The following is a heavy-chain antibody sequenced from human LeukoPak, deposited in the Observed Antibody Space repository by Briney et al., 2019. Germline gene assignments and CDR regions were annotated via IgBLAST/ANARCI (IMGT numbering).Heavy chain of an antibody. CDR3: ARRAVHCSSTSRYSS. V-gene: IGHV4-38-2*01. Sequence: SETLSLTCAVSGYSISSGYYWGWIRQPPGKGLEWIGIIYHSGSTYYNPSLKSRVTISVDTSKNQFSLKLSSVTAADTAVYYCARRAVHCSSTSRYSSWGQGTLVTVSS. J-gene: IGHJ4*02. D-gene: IGHD2-2*01. CDR1: GYSISSGYY. CDR2: IYHSGST.